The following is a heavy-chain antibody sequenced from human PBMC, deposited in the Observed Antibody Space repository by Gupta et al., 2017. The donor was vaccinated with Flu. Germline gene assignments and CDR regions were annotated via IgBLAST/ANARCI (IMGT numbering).Heavy chain of an antibody. D-gene: IGHD2-8*01. V-gene: IGHV4-61*02. CDR1: GSSISIGIYY. J-gene: IGHJ3*02. CDR2: IYTSGST. CDR3: ARDREGYCTNGVCYYARRGAFDI. Sequence: QVQLQESGPGLVTPSQTLSLTCPVPGSSISIGIYYCSWIRQPAGKGLEWIGRIYTSGSTNYNPSLKSRVTISVDTSKNQFSLKLSSVTAADTAVYYCARDREGYCTNGVCYYARRGAFDIWGQGTMVTVSS.